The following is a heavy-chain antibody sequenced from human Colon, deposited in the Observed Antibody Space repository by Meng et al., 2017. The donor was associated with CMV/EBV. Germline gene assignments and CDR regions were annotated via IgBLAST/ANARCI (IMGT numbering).Heavy chain of an antibody. CDR3: AKHVAGPNKGWFDP. Sequence: GESLKISCAASGITLSAYAVTWVRQAPGKGLGWVSMVYSSATSTFYADPVRGRFTISRDNSKNTVYLQMNNLRAEDTALYYCAKHVAGPNKGWFDPWGQGTLVTVSS. CDR1: GITLSAYA. J-gene: IGHJ5*02. CDR2: VYSSATST. V-gene: IGHV3-23*03. D-gene: IGHD4/OR15-4a*01.